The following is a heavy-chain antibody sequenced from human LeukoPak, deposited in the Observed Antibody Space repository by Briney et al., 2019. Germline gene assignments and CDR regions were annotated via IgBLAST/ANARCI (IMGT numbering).Heavy chain of an antibody. V-gene: IGHV1-46*01. D-gene: IGHD4-11*01. CDR3: ARYRGKYYFDY. J-gene: IGHJ4*02. CDR1: GYTFTSYY. Sequence: VKVSCKASGYTFTSYYMHWVRQAPGQGLEWMGIINPSGGSTSYAQKFQGRVTMTRDMSTSTVYMELSSLRSEDTAVYYCARYRGKYYFDYWGQGTLVTVSS. CDR2: INPSGGST.